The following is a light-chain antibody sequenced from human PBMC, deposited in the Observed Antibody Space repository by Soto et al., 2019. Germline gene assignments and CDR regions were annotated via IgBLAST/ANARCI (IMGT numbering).Light chain of an antibody. J-gene: IGKJ5*01. Sequence: DIQMTQCPSSLSASAVYRGTITGXTSQSINIYLNWYRHKPGKAPELLIYAASSLQSGVPSRFSGSGSGTDFSLIINNLQPEDFATYYCQQSYSTPPISFGQGTRLE. CDR2: AAS. CDR1: QSINIY. CDR3: QQSYSTPPIS. V-gene: IGKV1-39*01.